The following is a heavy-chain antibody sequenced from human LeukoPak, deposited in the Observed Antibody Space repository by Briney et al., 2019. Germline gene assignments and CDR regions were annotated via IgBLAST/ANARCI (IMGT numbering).Heavy chain of an antibody. CDR1: GFTFSNYA. CDR3: AKWGDYDVLTGYYVSDY. J-gene: IGHJ4*02. V-gene: IGHV3-23*01. Sequence: GASLRLSCAASGFTFSNYAMSWVRQAPGKGLEWVSAITGSGGNTYYADSVKGRFTISRDNSKNTVFLQMNSLRAEDTAVYYCAKWGDYDVLTGYYVSDYWGQGTLVAVSS. CDR2: ITGSGGNT. D-gene: IGHD3-9*01.